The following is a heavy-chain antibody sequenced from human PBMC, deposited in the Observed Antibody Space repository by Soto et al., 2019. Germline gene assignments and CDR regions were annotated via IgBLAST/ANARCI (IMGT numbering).Heavy chain of an antibody. CDR1: GGTFSSYA. Sequence: QVQLVQSGAEVKKPGSSVKVSCKASGGTFSSYAISWVRQAPGQGLEWMGGIIPIFGTANYAQKFQGRVTITADXSPSTAXXELSSLRSEDTAVYYCASHGLRAARRDYYYYGMDVWGQGTTVTVSS. CDR2: IIPIFGTA. D-gene: IGHD6-6*01. J-gene: IGHJ6*02. CDR3: ASHGLRAARRDYYYYGMDV. V-gene: IGHV1-69*12.